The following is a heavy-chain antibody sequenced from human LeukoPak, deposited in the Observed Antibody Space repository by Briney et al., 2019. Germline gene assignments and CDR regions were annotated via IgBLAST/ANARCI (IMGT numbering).Heavy chain of an antibody. CDR2: IYHSGST. CDR1: GYSISSGYY. J-gene: IGHJ3*02. CDR3: ARPKYSGSTGGVFDI. Sequence: SETLSLTCTVSGYSISSGYYWGWIRQPPVKGLEWIGSIYHSGSTYYNPSLKSRVTISVDTSKNQFSLKLSSVTAADTAVYYCARPKYSGSTGGVFDIWGQGTMVTVSS. V-gene: IGHV4-38-2*02. D-gene: IGHD1-26*01.